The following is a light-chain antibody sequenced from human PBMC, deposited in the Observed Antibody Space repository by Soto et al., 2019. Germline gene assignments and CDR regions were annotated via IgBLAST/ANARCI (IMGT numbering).Light chain of an antibody. V-gene: IGKV3-11*01. J-gene: IGKJ3*01. CDR1: QSVSSH. Sequence: EIVLAQSPATRALSPGEGATLSCRASQSVSSHLAWYQQKPGQAPRLLIYDASNRATGIPARFSGSGSGTDFTLTISSLEPEDFAVYYCQQRSNSEITFGPGTKVDIK. CDR2: DAS. CDR3: QQRSNSEIT.